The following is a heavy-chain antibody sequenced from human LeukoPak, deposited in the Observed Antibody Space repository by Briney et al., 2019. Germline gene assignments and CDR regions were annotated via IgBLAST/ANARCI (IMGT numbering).Heavy chain of an antibody. CDR1: GFTVSVNY. Sequence: PGGSLRLSCAASGFTVSVNYMGWVRQAPGKGLEWVSVLYSGGSTYYADSVKGRFAISRDNSKNTLYLQMNSLRAEDTAVYYCARDMYYYYGMDVWGQGTTVTVSS. V-gene: IGHV3-53*01. CDR3: ARDMYYYYGMDV. CDR2: LYSGGST. J-gene: IGHJ6*02.